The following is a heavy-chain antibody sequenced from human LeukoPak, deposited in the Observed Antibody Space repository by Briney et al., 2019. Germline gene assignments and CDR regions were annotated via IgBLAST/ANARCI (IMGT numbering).Heavy chain of an antibody. V-gene: IGHV3-30*03. CDR1: GFTFSSYG. CDR3: ATSPRYYYDSSGYGRDYYYGMDV. Sequence: GGSLRLSCAASGFTFSSYGMHWVRQAPGKGLEWVAVISYDGSNKYYADSVKGRFTISRDNSKNTLYLQMNSLRAEDTAVYYCATSPRYYYDSSGYGRDYYYGMDVWGQGTTVTVSS. D-gene: IGHD3-22*01. J-gene: IGHJ6*02. CDR2: ISYDGSNK.